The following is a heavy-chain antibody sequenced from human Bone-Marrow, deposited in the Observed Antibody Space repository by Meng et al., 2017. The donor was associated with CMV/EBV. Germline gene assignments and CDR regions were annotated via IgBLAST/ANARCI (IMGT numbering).Heavy chain of an antibody. CDR1: GFTFSSYG. Sequence: LKISCAASGFTFSSYGMHWVRQAPGKGLEWVSGISWNSGSIGYADSVKGRFTISRDNAKNSLYLQMNSLGPEDTAVYHCAKDSSWNGAIDYWGQGTLVTVSS. J-gene: IGHJ4*02. V-gene: IGHV3-9*01. CDR2: ISWNSGSI. CDR3: AKDSSWNGAIDY. D-gene: IGHD1-1*01.